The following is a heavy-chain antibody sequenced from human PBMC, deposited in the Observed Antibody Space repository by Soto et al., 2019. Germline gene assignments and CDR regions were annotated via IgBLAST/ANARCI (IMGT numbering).Heavy chain of an antibody. D-gene: IGHD6-19*01. V-gene: IGHV1-58*01. Sequence: LVQSGPDVKKPGTSVKVSCKTSGFTFGSSAVQWVRQVRGQRLEWIGWIVVASGYSNVAQKFQDRVSLTRDLSTNSAFMELSSLTSEDSAMYYCAADVIGVAGDFDHWGQGTLVSVSS. J-gene: IGHJ4*02. CDR1: GFTFGSSA. CDR3: AADVIGVAGDFDH. CDR2: IVVASGYS.